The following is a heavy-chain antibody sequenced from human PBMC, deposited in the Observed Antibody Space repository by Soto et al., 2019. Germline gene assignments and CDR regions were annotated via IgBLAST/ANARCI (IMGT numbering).Heavy chain of an antibody. CDR2: IKSKTNGGTT. Sequence: PWGSLRLSCAASGFTFVDAWISCVRHAPFKWLEWVGRIKSKTNGGTTDFAAPVKGRFTISRDDSKNTLFLQMNSLKTEDTAVYYCTTTADYYDNGGPGFWGQGTLVTVSS. CDR3: TTTADYYDNGGPGF. J-gene: IGHJ4*02. CDR1: GFTFVDAW. D-gene: IGHD3-22*01. V-gene: IGHV3-15*01.